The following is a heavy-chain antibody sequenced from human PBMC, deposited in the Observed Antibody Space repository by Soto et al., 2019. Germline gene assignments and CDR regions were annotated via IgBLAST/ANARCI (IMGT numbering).Heavy chain of an antibody. D-gene: IGHD6-6*01. CDR1: GGSFSGYY. Sequence: PSETLSLTCAVYGGSFSGYYWSWIRQPPGKGLEWIGEINHSGSTNYNPSLKSRVTISVDTSKNQFSLKLSSVTAADTAVYYCARGNWIGARWFHPCGQGTMVTV. CDR2: INHSGST. J-gene: IGHJ5*02. CDR3: ARGNWIGARWFHP. V-gene: IGHV4-34*01.